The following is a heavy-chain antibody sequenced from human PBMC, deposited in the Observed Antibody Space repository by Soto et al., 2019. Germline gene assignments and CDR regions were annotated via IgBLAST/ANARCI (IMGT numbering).Heavy chain of an antibody. Sequence: GASVKVSCKASGYTFTSYGISWVRQAPGQGLEWMGWISAYNGNTNYAQKLQGRVTMTTDTSTSTAYMELRSLRSDDTAVYYCARDINNYDFWWFDPWGQGTLVTVSS. V-gene: IGHV1-18*01. CDR3: ARDINNYDFWWFDP. J-gene: IGHJ5*02. CDR1: GYTFTSYG. CDR2: ISAYNGNT. D-gene: IGHD3-3*01.